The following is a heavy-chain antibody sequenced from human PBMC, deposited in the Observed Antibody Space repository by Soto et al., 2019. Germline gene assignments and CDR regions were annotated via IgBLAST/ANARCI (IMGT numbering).Heavy chain of an antibody. CDR2: IIPILGET. CDR1: GTIFSSYT. V-gene: IGHV1-69*08. Sequence: QVQLVQSGAEVKKPGSSVRVSCKASGTIFSSYTISWVRQAPGQGLEWMGRIIPILGETNSAQKFQDRVTLTADKSTNTVYMELNWMRFEHTAVYFCAGGLGCRMDGWGQETTVTVSS. CDR3: AGGLGCRMDG. J-gene: IGHJ6*02.